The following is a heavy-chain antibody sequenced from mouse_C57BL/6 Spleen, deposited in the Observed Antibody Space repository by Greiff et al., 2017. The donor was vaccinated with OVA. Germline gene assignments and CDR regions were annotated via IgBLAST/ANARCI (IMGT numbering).Heavy chain of an antibody. J-gene: IGHJ2*01. CDR2: IYPGSGNT. Sequence: QVQLQQSGAELVRPGASVKLSCKASGYTFTDYYINWVKQRPGQGLEWIARIYPGSGNTYYNEKFKGKATLTAEKSSSTAYMQLSSLTSEDSAVYFCARGSSGYPFDYWGQGTTLTVSS. D-gene: IGHD3-2*02. CDR3: ARGSSGYPFDY. CDR1: GYTFTDYY. V-gene: IGHV1-76*01.